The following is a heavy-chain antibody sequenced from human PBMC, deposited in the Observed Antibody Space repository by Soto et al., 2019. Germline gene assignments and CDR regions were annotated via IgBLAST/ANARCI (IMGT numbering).Heavy chain of an antibody. J-gene: IGHJ6*02. CDR2: INGGTGQT. CDR3: ARVKGMEENYYYYGLDI. CDR1: GYTFSTHA. Sequence: ASVKVSCKASGYTFSTHAMHWVRQAPGQSLEWMGWINGGTGQTKHSHRFQDRVTITRDTSASTAYMELSSLRSEDTAVYYCARVKGMEENYYYYGLDIGGQGTTVPFS. V-gene: IGHV1-3*01. D-gene: IGHD1-1*01.